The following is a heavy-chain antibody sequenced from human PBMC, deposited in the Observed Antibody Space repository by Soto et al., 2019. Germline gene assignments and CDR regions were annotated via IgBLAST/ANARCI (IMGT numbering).Heavy chain of an antibody. CDR2: IYHSGIA. J-gene: IGHJ3*01. D-gene: IGHD1-26*01. V-gene: IGHV4-4*02. Sequence: QVQLQESGPGLVETSGTLSLTCVVSDDSISTSNWWSWVRQPPGKGLEWIGEIYHSGIANYNPSLKSRVTISVDKSKNQFSLKLTSVTAADTAFYYCARAGRYNGAHYHASYFWGQGTMVAVSS. CDR3: ARAGRYNGAHYHASYF. CDR1: DDSISTSNW.